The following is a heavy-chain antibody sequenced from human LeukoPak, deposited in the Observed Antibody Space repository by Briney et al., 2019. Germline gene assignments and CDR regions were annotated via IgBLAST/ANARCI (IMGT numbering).Heavy chain of an antibody. CDR3: AACADFWSGAGAFDI. V-gene: IGHV1-24*01. Sequence: ASVKVSCKVSGYTLTELSMHWVRQAPGKGLEWMGGFDPEDGETIYAQKFQGRVTMTEDTSTDTAYMELSSLRSEDTAVYYCAACADFWSGAGAFDIWGQGTMVTVSS. J-gene: IGHJ3*02. CDR2: FDPEDGET. CDR1: GYTLTELS. D-gene: IGHD3-3*01.